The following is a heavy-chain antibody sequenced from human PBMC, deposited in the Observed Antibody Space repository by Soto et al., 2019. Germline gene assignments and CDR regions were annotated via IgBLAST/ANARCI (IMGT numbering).Heavy chain of an antibody. CDR1: GFTFSSYG. D-gene: IGHD4-17*01. V-gene: IGHV3-30*18. J-gene: IGHJ6*02. CDR2: ISYDGSNK. Sequence: PXGSLRLSCAASGFTFSSYGMHWVRQAPGRGPEWVAVISYDGSNKYYADSVKGRFTISRDNSKNTLYLQMNSLRAEDTAVYYCAKDVYGHRPNYYYGMDVWGQGTTVTVSS. CDR3: AKDVYGHRPNYYYGMDV.